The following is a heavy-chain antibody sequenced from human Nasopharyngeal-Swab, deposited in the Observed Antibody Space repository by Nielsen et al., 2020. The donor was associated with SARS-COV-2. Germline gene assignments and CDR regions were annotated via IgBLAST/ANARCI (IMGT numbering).Heavy chain of an antibody. Sequence: SLKLSRAASGFTVSTNHMNRVRQAPGKGLEWVSVIYSGGSTYYMDSMKARFTISRDNSKNTLSLQMNSLRAEDTAIYYCARGTAVAGGYYLDYWGQGTLVTVSS. CDR3: ARGTAVAGGYYLDY. J-gene: IGHJ4*02. V-gene: IGHV3-66*01. D-gene: IGHD4-23*01. CDR1: GFTVSTNH. CDR2: IYSGGST.